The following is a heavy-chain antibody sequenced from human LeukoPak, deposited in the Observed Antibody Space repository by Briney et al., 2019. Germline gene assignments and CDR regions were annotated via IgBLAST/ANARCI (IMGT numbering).Heavy chain of an antibody. D-gene: IGHD5-18*01. Sequence: GGSLRLSCAASGLTFSDFWMHWVRQPPGKGLVWVALVKGDGRTTIYADSVKGRFTISRDNAKNTLYLQMNSLRVDDSGVYYCATEHSYGYDYWGQGVLVTVSS. CDR2: VKGDGRTT. CDR1: GLTFSDFW. V-gene: IGHV3-74*01. CDR3: ATEHSYGYDY. J-gene: IGHJ4*02.